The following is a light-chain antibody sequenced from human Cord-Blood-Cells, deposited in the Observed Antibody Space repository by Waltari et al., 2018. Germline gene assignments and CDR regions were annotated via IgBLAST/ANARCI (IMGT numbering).Light chain of an antibody. Sequence: QSVLTQPPSVSGAPGQRVTSPCTGSSPNHGAGYDVHGYQQLPGTAPQLLTYGNSNRPSGVPDRFSGSKSGTSASLAITGLQAEDEADYYCQSYDSSLSGSTVFGGGTKLTVL. J-gene: IGLJ3*02. CDR1: SPNHGAGYD. CDR3: QSYDSSLSGSTV. V-gene: IGLV1-40*01. CDR2: GNS.